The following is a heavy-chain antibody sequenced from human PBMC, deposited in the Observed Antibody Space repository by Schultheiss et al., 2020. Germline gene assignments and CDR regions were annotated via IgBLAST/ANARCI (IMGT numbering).Heavy chain of an antibody. V-gene: IGHV3-23*01. CDR2: ISGSGGST. D-gene: IGHD1-26*01. J-gene: IGHJ6*02. CDR1: GFTFSSYS. Sequence: GGSLRLSCSASGFTFSSYSMNWVRQAPGKGLEWVSAISGSGGSTYYADSVKGRFTISRDNAKNTLYLQMNSLRAEDTAVYYCARGSVVDVWGQGTTVTVSS. CDR3: ARGSVVDV.